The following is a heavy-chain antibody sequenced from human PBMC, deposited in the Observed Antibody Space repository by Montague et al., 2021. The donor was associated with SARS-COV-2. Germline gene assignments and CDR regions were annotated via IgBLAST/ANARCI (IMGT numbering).Heavy chain of an antibody. D-gene: IGHD5-24*01. CDR1: GFTFSSYS. Sequence: SLSLSLSASGFTFSSYSMNWVRQAPGKGLEWVSSINTGGSYMYYADSVKGRFTISRDNAKKSLYLQMNSLKAEDTAVYFCTRDGEMATIRYYFDYWSQGTLVTVSS. CDR3: TRDGEMATIRYYFDY. CDR2: INTGGSYM. V-gene: IGHV3-21*01. J-gene: IGHJ4*02.